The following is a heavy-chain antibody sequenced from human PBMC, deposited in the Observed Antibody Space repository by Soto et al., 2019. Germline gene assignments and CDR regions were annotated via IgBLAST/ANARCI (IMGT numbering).Heavy chain of an antibody. V-gene: IGHV1-46*01. CDR2: INSSGRTT. J-gene: IGHJ4*02. CDR3: ARDLDVTTVTTSFDS. Sequence: SVKVSCQTSGFTFSKYYMHWLRQVPGQGLEWVGVINSSGRTTSYAQKFLGRVSVTRDASTATVYLELNSLRSADTAVYYCARDLDVTTVTTSFDSWGQGTLVTVSS. D-gene: IGHD4-17*01. CDR1: GFTFSKYY.